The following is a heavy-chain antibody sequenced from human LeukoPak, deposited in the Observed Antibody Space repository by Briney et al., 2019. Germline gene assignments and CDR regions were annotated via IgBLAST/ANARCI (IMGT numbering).Heavy chain of an antibody. V-gene: IGHV4-59*01. D-gene: IGHD3-22*01. CDR3: ARSGDSSGYYYYYYGMDV. J-gene: IGHJ6*02. CDR2: IYYSGST. CDR1: GGSISSYY. Sequence: SETLSLTCTVSGGSISSYYWSWIRQPPGKGLEWIGYIYYSGSTNYNPSLKSRVTISVDTSKNQFSLKLSSVTAADTAVYYCARSGDSSGYYYYYYGMDVWGQGTTVTVSS.